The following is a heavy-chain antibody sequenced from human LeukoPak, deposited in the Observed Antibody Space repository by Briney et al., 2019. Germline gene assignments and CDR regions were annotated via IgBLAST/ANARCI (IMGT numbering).Heavy chain of an antibody. CDR3: AGETVTGSGMAFDI. Sequence: SETLSLTCTVSGGSISSSSYYWGWIRQPPGKGLEWIGSIYYSGSTYYNPSLKSRVTISLDTSKNQFSLKLSSVTAADTAVYFCAGETVTGSGMAFDIWGQGTMVPVSS. D-gene: IGHD3-10*01. CDR1: GGSISSSSYY. J-gene: IGHJ3*02. CDR2: IYYSGST. V-gene: IGHV4-39*02.